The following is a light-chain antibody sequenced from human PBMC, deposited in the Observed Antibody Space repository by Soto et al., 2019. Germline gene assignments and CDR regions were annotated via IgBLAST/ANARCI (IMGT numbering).Light chain of an antibody. V-gene: IGKV1-39*01. CDR3: QQSYSTPYT. J-gene: IGKJ2*01. CDR2: TAA. Sequence: IHMTQSPSSLSASVGDRVTITCRASQRITTYLNWYQQKPGKAPKLLISTAATLQGGFPSRFSGSGSWTDFTLTITTLQPEDFATYFCQQSYSTPYTFGQGTKLEIK. CDR1: QRITTY.